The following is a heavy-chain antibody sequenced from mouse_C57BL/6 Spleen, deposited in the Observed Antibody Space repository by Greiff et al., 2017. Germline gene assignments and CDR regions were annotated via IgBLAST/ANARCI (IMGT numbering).Heavy chain of an antibody. CDR1: GFSLTSYG. CDR2: IWRGGST. CDR3: AKNFGYYGSSYNWYFDV. V-gene: IGHV2-5*01. D-gene: IGHD1-1*01. Sequence: QVQLQQSGPGLVQPSQSLSITCTVSGFSLTSYGVHWVRQSPGKGLEWLGVIWRGGSTDYNAAFMSRLSITKDNSKSQVFFKMNSLQADDTAIYYCAKNFGYYGSSYNWYFDVWGTGTTVTVSS. J-gene: IGHJ1*03.